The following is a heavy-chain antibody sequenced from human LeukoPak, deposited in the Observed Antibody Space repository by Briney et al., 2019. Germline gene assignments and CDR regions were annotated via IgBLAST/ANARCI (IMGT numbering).Heavy chain of an antibody. D-gene: IGHD1-26*01. CDR2: IRTKASNYAT. V-gene: IGHV3-73*01. J-gene: IGHJ4*02. CDR1: GFTLSGSA. Sequence: GGSLRLSCAASGFTLSGSAMQWVRRAPGKGLEWVGRIRTKASNYATAYGAAVQGRFLISREDSKNMAFLQMNGLKTEDTAVYYCVRRFSGSYYYGHWGQGTLVTVSS. CDR3: VRRFSGSYYYGH.